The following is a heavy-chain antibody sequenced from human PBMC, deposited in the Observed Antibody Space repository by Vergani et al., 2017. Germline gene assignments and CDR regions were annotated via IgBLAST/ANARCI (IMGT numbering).Heavy chain of an antibody. CDR1: GFSLRSNG. V-gene: IGHV3-30*02. J-gene: IGHJ4*01. D-gene: IGHD2-21*02. Sequence: HVQLVESGGGVVQPGGSLRLACAACGFSLRSNGMHWVRQAPGKGLEWVAFIRYDGGKTYYVDSVKGRFTISRDNSKNTVFLQMDRLRAEDTAVYYCAKMGCVVGTEEAYYIDDWGEGTMVTVSS. CDR3: AKMGCVVGTEEAYYIDD. CDR2: IRYDGGKT.